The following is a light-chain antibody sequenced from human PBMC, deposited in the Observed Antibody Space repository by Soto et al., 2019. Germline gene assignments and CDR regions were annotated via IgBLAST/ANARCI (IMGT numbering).Light chain of an antibody. J-gene: IGKJ4*02. CDR2: AAS. CDR3: QQLNSYLIT. Sequence: DIQLTQSPSFLSASVGDRVTITCRDSQGISSYLAWYQQKPGKAPKLLIYAASTLQSGVPSRFSGSGSGTEFTLTISSLQPEDFATYYCQQLNSYLITFGGGTKVEIK. V-gene: IGKV1-9*01. CDR1: QGISSY.